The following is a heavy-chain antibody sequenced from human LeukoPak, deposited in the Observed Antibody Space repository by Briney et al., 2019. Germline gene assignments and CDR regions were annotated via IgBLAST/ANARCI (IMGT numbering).Heavy chain of an antibody. CDR1: GYTFTGYY. V-gene: IGHV1-2*06. D-gene: IGHD3-10*01. J-gene: IGHJ4*02. CDR3: ARSMVRGADDY. Sequence: ASLKVSCKASGYTFTGYYMHWVRQAPRQGLEWMGRINPNSGGTNYAQKFQGRVTMTRDTSISTAYMELSRLRSDDTAVYYCARSMVRGADDYWGQGTLVTVSS. CDR2: INPNSGGT.